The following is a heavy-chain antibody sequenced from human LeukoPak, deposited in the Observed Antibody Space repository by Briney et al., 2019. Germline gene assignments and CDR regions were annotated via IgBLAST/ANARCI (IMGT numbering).Heavy chain of an antibody. CDR3: AKRIQSAMATGY. V-gene: IGHV3-23*01. Sequence: GGSLRLSCAASGFTFSSYAMSWVRQAPGKGLEWVSDINGSGGSTYYADSVKGRFTISRDNSKNTLYLQMHSLRAEDTAVYYCAKRIQSAMATGYWGQGTLVTVSS. CDR2: INGSGGST. D-gene: IGHD5-18*01. CDR1: GFTFSSYA. J-gene: IGHJ4*02.